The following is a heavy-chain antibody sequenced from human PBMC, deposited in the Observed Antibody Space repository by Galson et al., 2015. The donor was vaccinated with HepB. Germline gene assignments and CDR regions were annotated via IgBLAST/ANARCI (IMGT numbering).Heavy chain of an antibody. V-gene: IGHV4-31*03. CDR1: GGSISSGSYY. CDR3: ARVGVNFDFWSGYQIPEYYFDY. Sequence: LSLTCTVSGGSISSGSYYWSWIRQHPGKGLEWIGYIYYSGSTYYNPSLKNRVSISVDTSKNQFSLKLSSVTAADTAVYYCARVGVNFDFWSGYQIPEYYFDYWGQGTLVTVSS. D-gene: IGHD3-3*01. CDR2: IYYSGST. J-gene: IGHJ4*02.